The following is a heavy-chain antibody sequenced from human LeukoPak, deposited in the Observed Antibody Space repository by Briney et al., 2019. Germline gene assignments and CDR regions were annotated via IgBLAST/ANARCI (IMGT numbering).Heavy chain of an antibody. D-gene: IGHD1-26*01. CDR3: AKRYSGIYYFDS. Sequence: GSLRLSCAASGFTFDDYAMHWIRQSPGKGLEWIGEINHSGSTNYNASLESRVTISIDTSKNQISLKVNSVTAADTGVYYCAKRYSGIYYFDSWGQGTLVTVSS. J-gene: IGHJ4*02. CDR2: INHSGST. CDR1: GFTFDDYA. V-gene: IGHV4-34*08.